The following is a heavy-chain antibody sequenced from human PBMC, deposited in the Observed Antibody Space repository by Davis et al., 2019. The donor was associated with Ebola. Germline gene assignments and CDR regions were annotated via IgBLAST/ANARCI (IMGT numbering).Heavy chain of an antibody. CDR2: IKQDGSEK. CDR1: GFTFSSYS. J-gene: IGHJ4*02. CDR3: ARVRYCSGGSCPFDY. V-gene: IGHV3-7*01. Sequence: GGSLRLSCAASGFTFSSYSMNWVRQAPGKGLEWVANIKQDGSEKYYVDSVKGRFTISRDNAKNSLYLQMNSLRAEDTAVYYCARVRYCSGGSCPFDYWGQGTLVTVSS. D-gene: IGHD2-15*01.